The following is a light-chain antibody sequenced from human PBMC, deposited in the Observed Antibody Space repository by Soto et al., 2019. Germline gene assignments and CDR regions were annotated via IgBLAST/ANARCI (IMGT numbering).Light chain of an antibody. J-gene: IGKJ3*01. CDR3: QQANSFPFT. CDR2: GAS. Sequence: DIQMTQSPSSVSASVGDRVTITCRASQIINKWLAWYQQKPGKAPTLLIYGASTLQSGVPSRFSDSRSGTEFTLTIISLHPEDVANYYCQQANSFPFTFSPGTKVVI. CDR1: QIINKW. V-gene: IGKV1-12*01.